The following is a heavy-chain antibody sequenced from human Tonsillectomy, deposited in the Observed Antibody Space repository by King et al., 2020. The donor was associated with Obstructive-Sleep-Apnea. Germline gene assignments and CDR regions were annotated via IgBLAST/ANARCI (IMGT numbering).Heavy chain of an antibody. Sequence: QLVQSGGGVVQPGRSLRLSCAASGFTFSSYGMHWVRQAPGRGLEWVAVISYDGSNKYYADSVKGRFTISRDNSKNTLYLQMNRLRAEDTAVYYCAKDLLRIAAAGTGDDYWGQGTLVTVSS. CDR1: GFTFSSYG. J-gene: IGHJ4*02. CDR3: AKDLLRIAAAGTGDDY. V-gene: IGHV3-30*18. D-gene: IGHD6-13*01. CDR2: ISYDGSNK.